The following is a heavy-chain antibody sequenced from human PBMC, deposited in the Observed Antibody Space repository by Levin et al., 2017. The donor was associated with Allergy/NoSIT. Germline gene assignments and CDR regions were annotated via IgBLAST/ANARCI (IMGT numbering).Heavy chain of an antibody. CDR1: SGSISNYH. D-gene: IGHD3-10*01. CDR3: ARPVYIDGSPFDH. J-gene: IGHJ4*02. CDR2: ISNSGNT. Sequence: PSETLSLTCSVSSGSISNYHWSWIRQSPAEGLEWIGHISNSGNTNYNPSLTSRVTISLDTSKSQISLRLSTLTAADTAVYYCARPVYIDGSPFDHWGQGTLVAVSS. V-gene: IGHV4-59*08.